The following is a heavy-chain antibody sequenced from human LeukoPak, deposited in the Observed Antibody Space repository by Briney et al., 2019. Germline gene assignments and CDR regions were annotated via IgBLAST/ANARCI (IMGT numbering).Heavy chain of an antibody. CDR1: GFTFSSYA. Sequence: PGGSLRLSCSASGFTFSSYAMHWVRQAPGKGLEYVSAISSNGGSTYYADSVKGRFTISRDNSKNTLYLQMNSLRAEDTAVYYCARDGYSGYDFYFDYWGQGSLVTVSS. CDR2: ISSNGGST. CDR3: ARDGYSGYDFYFDY. D-gene: IGHD5-12*01. J-gene: IGHJ4*02. V-gene: IGHV3-64*04.